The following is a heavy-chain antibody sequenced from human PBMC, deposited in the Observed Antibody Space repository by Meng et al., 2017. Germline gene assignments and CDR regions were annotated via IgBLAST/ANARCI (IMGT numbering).Heavy chain of an antibody. D-gene: IGHD1-26*01. CDR3: ARGGSYYSY. J-gene: IGHJ4*02. V-gene: IGHV3-53*02. CDR2: IYSGGRT. Sequence: EVQLVETGGGLIRPGGSLRLSFAASGFTVSSNYMSWVRQAPGKGLEWVSVIYSGGRTYYADSVKGRFTISRDNSKNTLYLQMNSLRAEDTAVYYCARGGSYYSYWGQGTLVTVSS. CDR1: GFTVSSNY.